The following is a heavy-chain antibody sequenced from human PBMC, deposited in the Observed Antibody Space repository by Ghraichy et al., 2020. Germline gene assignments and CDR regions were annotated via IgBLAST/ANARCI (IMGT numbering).Heavy chain of an antibody. D-gene: IGHD3-3*01. CDR2: ISYDGSNK. V-gene: IGHV3-30-3*01. CDR1: GFTFSSYA. CDR3: ARDRTADFWSGYFDYGMDV. Sequence: GGSLRLSCAASGFTFSSYAMHWVRQAPGKGLEWVAVISYDGSNKYYADSVKGRFTISRDNSKNTLYLQMNSLRAEDTAVYYCARDRTADFWSGYFDYGMDVWGQGTTVTVSS. J-gene: IGHJ6*02.